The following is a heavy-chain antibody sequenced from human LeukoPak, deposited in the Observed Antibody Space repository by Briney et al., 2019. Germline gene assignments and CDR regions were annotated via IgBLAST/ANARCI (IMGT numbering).Heavy chain of an antibody. V-gene: IGHV4-61*02. CDR1: GNSISSGDNY. D-gene: IGHD3-10*01. J-gene: IGHJ5*02. Sequence: SETLSLTCTVSGNSISSGDNYWSWIRQPAGKGLEWIGRIYTGGSTNYNPSLKSRVTISVDTSKNQFSLKLSSVTAADTAVYYCARDRSHMWYGELSPFDPWGQGTLVTVSS. CDR3: ARDRSHMWYGELSPFDP. CDR2: IYTGGST.